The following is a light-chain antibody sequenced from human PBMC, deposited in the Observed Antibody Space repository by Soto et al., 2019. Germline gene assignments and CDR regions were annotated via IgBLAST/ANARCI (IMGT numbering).Light chain of an antibody. J-gene: IGKJ2*01. Sequence: EIVMTQSPATLSVSPGESATLSCRASQSISSDLAWYQQKPGQPPRLLIYGASTRATGVTARFTGSGSGSDFTLTISGLQSEDFAVYYCQQGHNWPLTFGQGTRLEI. V-gene: IGKV3-15*01. CDR2: GAS. CDR3: QQGHNWPLT. CDR1: QSISSD.